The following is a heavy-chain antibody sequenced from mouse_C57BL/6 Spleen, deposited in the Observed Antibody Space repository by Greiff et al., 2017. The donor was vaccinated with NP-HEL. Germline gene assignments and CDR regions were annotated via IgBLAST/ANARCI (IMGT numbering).Heavy chain of an antibody. V-gene: IGHV1-81*01. CDR2: IYPRSGNT. CDR3: ARRTTVVATPWFAY. CDR1: GYTFTSYG. Sequence: QVQLKESGAELARPGASVKLSCKASGYTFTSYGISWVKQRTGQGLEWIGEIYPRSGNTYYNEKFKGKATLTADKSSSTAYMELRSLTSEDSAVYFCARRTTVVATPWFAYWGQGTLVTVSA. D-gene: IGHD1-1*01. J-gene: IGHJ3*01.